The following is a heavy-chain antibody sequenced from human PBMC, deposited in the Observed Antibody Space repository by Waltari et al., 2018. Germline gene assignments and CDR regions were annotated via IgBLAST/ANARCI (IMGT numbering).Heavy chain of an antibody. J-gene: IGHJ1*01. V-gene: IGHV3-53*01. CDR1: GFTVSSNY. D-gene: IGHD6-19*01. Sequence: EVQLVESGGGLIQPGGSLRLSCAASGFTVSSNYMSWVRQAPGKGMEWVSVIYSGGSTYYADSVKGRFTISRDNSKNTLYLQMNSLRAEDTAVYYCALYSSVKEYFQPWGQGTLVTVSS. CDR3: ALYSSVKEYFQP. CDR2: IYSGGST.